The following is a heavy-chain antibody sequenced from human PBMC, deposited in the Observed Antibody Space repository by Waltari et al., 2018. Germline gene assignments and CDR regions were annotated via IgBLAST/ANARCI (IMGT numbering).Heavy chain of an antibody. Sequence: QVQLQQSGPGLVQPSQTLSLTCAISGDSLSSHTVAWNWIRQSPSRGLEWLGRIYRGSNDYAVSVRRRITINSDTSKSQFSLQFHSVTPEDTALYFCARGVWSAFDTWGQGTMVTVSS. CDR1: GDSLSSHTVA. V-gene: IGHV6-1*01. CDR3: ARGVWSAFDT. D-gene: IGHD2-8*02. CDR2: IYRGSN. J-gene: IGHJ3*02.